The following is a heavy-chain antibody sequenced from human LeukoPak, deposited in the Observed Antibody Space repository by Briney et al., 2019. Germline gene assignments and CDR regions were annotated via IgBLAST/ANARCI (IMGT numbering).Heavy chain of an antibody. CDR3: ARSIAAVYYYYMDV. CDR2: IYYSGST. Sequence: SETLSLTCTVSGYSISSGYYWGWIRQPPGKGLEWIGSIYYSGSTYYNPSLKSRVTISVDTSKNQFSLKLSSVTAADTAVYYCARSIAAVYYYYMDVWGKGTTVTISS. J-gene: IGHJ6*03. D-gene: IGHD6-25*01. CDR1: GYSISSGYY. V-gene: IGHV4-38-2*02.